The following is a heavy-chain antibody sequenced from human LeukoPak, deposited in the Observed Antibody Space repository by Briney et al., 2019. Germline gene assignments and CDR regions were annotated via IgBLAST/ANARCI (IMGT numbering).Heavy chain of an antibody. V-gene: IGHV3-33*06. CDR1: GFTFSSFN. J-gene: IGHJ6*02. CDR2: IWYDGSNK. Sequence: GGSLRLSCAASGFTFSSFNMNWVRQAPGKGLEWVAVIWYDGSNKYYADSVKGRFTISRDNSKNTLYLQMNSLRTEDTAVYYCAKADGYYYYYGMDVWGQGTTVTVSS. D-gene: IGHD2-2*03. CDR3: AKADGYYYYYGMDV.